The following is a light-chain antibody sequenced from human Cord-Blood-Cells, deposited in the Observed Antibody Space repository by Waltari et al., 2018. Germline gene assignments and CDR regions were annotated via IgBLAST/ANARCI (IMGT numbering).Light chain of an antibody. CDR3: CSYAGSSTFVV. CDR1: SSDVGSYNI. Sequence: QSALTQPASVSGSPGQSITISCTGTSSDVGSYNIVSSYQQHPGKAPKLMIYEGSKRPSGVSNRFSGSKSGNTASLTISGLQAEDEADYYCCSYAGSSTFVVFGGGTKLTVL. CDR2: EGS. V-gene: IGLV2-23*03. J-gene: IGLJ2*01.